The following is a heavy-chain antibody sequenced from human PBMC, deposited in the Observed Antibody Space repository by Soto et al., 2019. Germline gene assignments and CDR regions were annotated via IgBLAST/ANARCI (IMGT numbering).Heavy chain of an antibody. CDR3: ARTVGATLF. Sequence: QVQLQESGPGLVKPSGTLSLTCAVSGGSISSSNWWSWVRQPPGKGLEWIGEIYHSGSTNYNPSLXXRXTXXVDKSKNQRSLKLSSVPAADTAVYYCARTVGATLFWGQGTLVTASS. J-gene: IGHJ4*02. CDR2: IYHSGST. V-gene: IGHV4-4*02. D-gene: IGHD1-26*01. CDR1: GGSISSSNW.